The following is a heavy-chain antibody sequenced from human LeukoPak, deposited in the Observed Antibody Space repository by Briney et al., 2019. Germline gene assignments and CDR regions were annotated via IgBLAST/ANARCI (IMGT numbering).Heavy chain of an antibody. CDR2: INHSGST. D-gene: IGHD4-4*01. J-gene: IGHJ4*02. CDR3: ARWIPTGSFDY. CDR1: GGSFSGYY. V-gene: IGHV4-34*01. Sequence: SETLSLTYAVYGGSFSGYYWSWIRQPPGKGLEWIGEINHSGSTNYNPSLKSRVTISVDTSKNQFSLKLSSVTAADTAVYYCARWIPTGSFDYWGQGTLVTVSS.